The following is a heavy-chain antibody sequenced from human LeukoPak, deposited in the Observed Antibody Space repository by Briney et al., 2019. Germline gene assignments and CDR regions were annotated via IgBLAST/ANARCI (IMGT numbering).Heavy chain of an antibody. V-gene: IGHV1-69*13. CDR2: IIPIFGTA. D-gene: IGHD2-2*02. J-gene: IGHJ5*02. Sequence: GASVKVSCKASGGTFSSYAISWVRQAPGQGLEWVGGIIPIFGTANYAQKFQGRVTITADESTSTAYMELSSLRSEDTAVYYCARGYCSSTSCYRLSLFDPWGQGTLVTVSS. CDR1: GGTFSSYA. CDR3: ARGYCSSTSCYRLSLFDP.